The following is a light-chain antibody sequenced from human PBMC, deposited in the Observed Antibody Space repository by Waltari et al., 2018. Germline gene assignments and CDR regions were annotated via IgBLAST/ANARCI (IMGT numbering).Light chain of an antibody. CDR3: QYYNSAPRT. CDR1: EKITSSY. Sequence: VVVTQSPGTLSLSPGESATLSCRASEKITSSYIAWYQHKPGQAPRLLISTASYRATGVPDRFSGSGSGTDFVLTISRLEPEDFAVYYCQYYNSAPRTFGQGTKVDIK. CDR2: TAS. V-gene: IGKV3-20*01. J-gene: IGKJ1*01.